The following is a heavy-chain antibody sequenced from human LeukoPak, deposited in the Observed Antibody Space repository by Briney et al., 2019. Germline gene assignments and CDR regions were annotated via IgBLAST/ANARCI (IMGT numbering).Heavy chain of an antibody. V-gene: IGHV3-21*01. CDR1: GGSISSRY. J-gene: IGHJ4*02. CDR2: ISSTTSYI. CDR3: ARAGLYQLLWAFGY. Sequence: ETLSLTCTVSGGSISSRYWSWIRQPPGKGLEWVSSISSTTSYIHYADSVKGRFTISRDNVNNSLYLQMNNLRAEDTAVYYCARAGLYQLLWAFGYWGQGNLVTVSS. D-gene: IGHD2-2*01.